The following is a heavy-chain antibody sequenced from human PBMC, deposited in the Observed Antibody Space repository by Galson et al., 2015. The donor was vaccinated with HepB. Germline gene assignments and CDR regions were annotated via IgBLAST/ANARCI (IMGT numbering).Heavy chain of an antibody. V-gene: IGHV3-30*18. CDR1: GFTFSSYD. CDR3: AKDLWDYDSSGYFSGWFDP. CDR2: ISYDGTNK. Sequence: SLRLSCAASGFTFSSYDMHWVRQAPGKGLEWVALISYDGTNKYSADSVKGRFTISRDNSKNTLYLQMNSLRAEDTAVYYCAKDLWDYDSSGYFSGWFDPWGQGILVTVSS. J-gene: IGHJ5*02. D-gene: IGHD3-22*01.